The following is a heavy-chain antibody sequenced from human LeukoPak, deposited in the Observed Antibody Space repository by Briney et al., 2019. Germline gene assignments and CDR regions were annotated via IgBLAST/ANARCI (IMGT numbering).Heavy chain of an antibody. V-gene: IGHV4-39*01. Sequence: SETLSLTCTVSGGSISSSSYYWGWIRQPPGKGLEWIGSIYYSGSTYYNPSLKSRVTISVDTSKNQFSLKLSSVTAADTAVYYCASLPDPIAARGYYYYMDVWGKGTTVTVSS. J-gene: IGHJ6*03. CDR3: ASLPDPIAARGYYYYMDV. D-gene: IGHD6-6*01. CDR1: GGSISSSSYY. CDR2: IYYSGST.